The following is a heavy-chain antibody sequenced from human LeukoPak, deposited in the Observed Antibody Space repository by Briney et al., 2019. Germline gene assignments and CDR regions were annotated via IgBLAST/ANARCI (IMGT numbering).Heavy chain of an antibody. CDR2: IYSGGNT. CDR3: VYGDFVKTVNYFDY. Sequence: GGSLSLSCAASGFTVSSSYMSWVRQAPGKGLEWVSVIYSGGNTYYADSVEGRFTISRDNSKNSLFLQMNNLRVEDTALYYCVYGDFVKTVNYFDYWGQGTLVTVSS. D-gene: IGHD4-17*01. CDR1: GFTVSSSY. V-gene: IGHV3-66*01. J-gene: IGHJ4*02.